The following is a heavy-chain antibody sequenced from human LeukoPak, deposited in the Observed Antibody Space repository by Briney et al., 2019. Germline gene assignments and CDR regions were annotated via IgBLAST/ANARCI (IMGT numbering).Heavy chain of an antibody. CDR1: GGXFSTYA. CDR2: ISASGSNT. V-gene: IGHV3-23*01. J-gene: IGHJ5*02. Sequence: SXXASGGXFSTYAMXWVRQAPGKGLEWVSAISASGSNTYYADSVKGRFTISRDNTKKTLFLQINSLRADDTALYFCSNREYNAAWGQGTRVTVSS. D-gene: IGHD2/OR15-2a*01. CDR3: SNREYNAA.